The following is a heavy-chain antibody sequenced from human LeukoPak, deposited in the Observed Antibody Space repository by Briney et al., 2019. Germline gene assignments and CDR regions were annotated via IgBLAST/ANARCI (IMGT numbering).Heavy chain of an antibody. J-gene: IGHJ4*02. CDR3: AKLGAMIVVVIKEYYFDY. CDR1: GFTFSSYA. Sequence: GGSLRLSCAASGFTFSSYAMSWVRQAPGKGLEWVSAISGSGGSTYYADSVKGRFTISRDNSKNTLYLQMNSLRAEDTAVYYCAKLGAMIVVVIKEYYFDYWGQGTLVTVSS. D-gene: IGHD3-22*01. CDR2: ISGSGGST. V-gene: IGHV3-23*01.